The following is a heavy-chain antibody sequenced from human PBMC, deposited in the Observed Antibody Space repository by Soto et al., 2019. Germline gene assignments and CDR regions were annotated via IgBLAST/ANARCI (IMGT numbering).Heavy chain of an antibody. D-gene: IGHD2-21*02. Sequence: EVQLVESGGGLVQPGGSLRLSCAVSGFTFGSYWMNWVRLIPGKGLAWVAYIKPDGSATYYVDSVKGRFTISRDNAKNSLYLQMNSLRVEDTSVYYCARAGYCGPGCYYYFDYWGQGTLVNVSS. CDR3: ARAGYCGPGCYYYFDY. CDR2: IKPDGSAT. V-gene: IGHV3-7*01. CDR1: GFTFGSYW. J-gene: IGHJ4*02.